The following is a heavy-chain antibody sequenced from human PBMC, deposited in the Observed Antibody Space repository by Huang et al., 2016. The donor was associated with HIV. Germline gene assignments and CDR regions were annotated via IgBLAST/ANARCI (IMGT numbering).Heavy chain of an antibody. J-gene: IGHJ4*02. CDR3: TKEGSNYGEHDF. Sequence: QVHLVESGGGVVQPGKSLTVSCVASGFTFHDYVITWVRQAPGKGMEWLALISYDGKGKFHRDSLRGRFIISRDNSKNTVNLQMNSLRVDDTAVYYCTKEGSNYGEHDFWGQGTLVTVS. CDR2: ISYDGKGK. V-gene: IGHV3-30*18. D-gene: IGHD4-17*01. CDR1: GFTFHDYV.